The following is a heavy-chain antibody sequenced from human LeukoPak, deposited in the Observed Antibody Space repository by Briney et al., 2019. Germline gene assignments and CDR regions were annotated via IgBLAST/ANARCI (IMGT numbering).Heavy chain of an antibody. D-gene: IGHD5-24*01. CDR1: GFPLRSNW. Sequence: GGSLRLSCAASGFPLRSNWMHWVRQAPGKGLVWVSRIKSDGSETSYADSVKGRFTISRDNAENTLYLQMNSLRAEDTAVYYCARTDNLDYWGQGTLVTVSS. V-gene: IGHV3-74*01. J-gene: IGHJ4*02. CDR2: IKSDGSET. CDR3: ARTDNLDY.